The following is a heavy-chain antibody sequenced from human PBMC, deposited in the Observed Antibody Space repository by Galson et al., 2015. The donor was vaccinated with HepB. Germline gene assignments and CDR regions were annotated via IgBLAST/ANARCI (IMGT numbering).Heavy chain of an antibody. Sequence: SLRLSCAASGFTFTNYAMSWVRQAPGKGLEWVSTITGDGSKTYYADSVMGRFTISRDNSKDTLSLQMNSLRAEDTALYYCAKLPSSLDYVWGVALGYWGQGTLVTVSS. V-gene: IGHV3-23*01. CDR1: GFTFTNYA. D-gene: IGHD3-16*01. J-gene: IGHJ4*02. CDR2: ITGDGSKT. CDR3: AKLPSSLDYVWGVALGY.